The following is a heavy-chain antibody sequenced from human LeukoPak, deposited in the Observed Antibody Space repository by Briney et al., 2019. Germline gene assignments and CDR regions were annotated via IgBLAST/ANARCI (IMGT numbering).Heavy chain of an antibody. J-gene: IGHJ4*02. D-gene: IGHD1-20*01. CDR3: STLTSRGLSDS. CDR2: IKSKADGETI. Sequence: GGSLRLSCAASGFTFTNAWMNWVRQAPGKGLEWVGRIKSKADGETIDYAAPVKGRFTFSRDDSKNMLYLQMNSLKSEDTAVYYCSTLTSRGLSDSWGQGALVTVSS. CDR1: GFTFTNAW. V-gene: IGHV3-15*07.